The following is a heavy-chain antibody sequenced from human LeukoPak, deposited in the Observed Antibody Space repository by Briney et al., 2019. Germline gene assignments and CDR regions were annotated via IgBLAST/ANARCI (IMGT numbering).Heavy chain of an antibody. Sequence: ASVKVSCKASGYSFSNYDITWVRQAPGQGLEWMGWISAYNGHTKYEQKFQGRVTVTTDTSTSTAYMELRGLRSDDTAVYYCAREDLWFGELGVDYWGQGTLVTVSS. CDR2: ISAYNGHT. D-gene: IGHD3-10*01. CDR1: GYSFSNYD. V-gene: IGHV1-18*01. CDR3: AREDLWFGELGVDY. J-gene: IGHJ4*02.